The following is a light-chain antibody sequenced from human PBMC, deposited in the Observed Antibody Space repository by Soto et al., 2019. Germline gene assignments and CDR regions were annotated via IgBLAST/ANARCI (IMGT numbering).Light chain of an antibody. CDR2: DVS. Sequence: QSALTQPRSVSGSPGQSVTISFTGTSSDVGGYDFVSWYQQHPGKAPKLMISDVSKRPSGVPDRFSGSKSGNTASLTISGPQAEDEADYYCCSYAGDLALFGGGTKVTVL. J-gene: IGLJ2*01. V-gene: IGLV2-11*01. CDR1: SSDVGGYDF. CDR3: CSYAGDLAL.